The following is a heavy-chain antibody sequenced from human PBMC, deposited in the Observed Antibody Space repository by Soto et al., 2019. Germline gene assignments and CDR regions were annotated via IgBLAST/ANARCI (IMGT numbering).Heavy chain of an antibody. CDR3: ARDKDRQQLGGNYYYGIDV. Sequence: QVQLVQSGAEVKMRGSSVTVSCKASGGTFGNSAISWVRQAPGQGLEWMGGIIPMFPTPDYAQKFQARVTITADESTSTAYMELTSLRSEDTALYYCARDKDRQQLGGNYYYGIDVWGQGTTVTVSS. V-gene: IGHV1-69*12. CDR2: IIPMFPTP. CDR1: GGTFGNSA. D-gene: IGHD3-3*02. J-gene: IGHJ6*02.